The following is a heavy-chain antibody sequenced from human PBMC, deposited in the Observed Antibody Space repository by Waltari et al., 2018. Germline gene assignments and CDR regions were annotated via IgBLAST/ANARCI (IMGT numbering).Heavy chain of an antibody. CDR2: FDPEDGET. CDR3: TTAVGATWGSAFDI. D-gene: IGHD1-26*01. V-gene: IGHV1-24*01. J-gene: IGHJ3*02. CDR1: GYTLTELS. Sequence: QVQLVQSGAEVKKPGASVKVSCKVSGYTLTELSMHWVRQAPGKGLEWMGGFDPEDGETIYAQKFQGRFTISRDDSKNTLYLQMNSLKTEDTAVYYCTTAVGATWGSAFDIWGQGTMVTVSS.